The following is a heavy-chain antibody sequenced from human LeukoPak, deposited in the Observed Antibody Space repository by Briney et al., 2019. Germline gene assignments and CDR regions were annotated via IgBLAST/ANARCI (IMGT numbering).Heavy chain of an antibody. V-gene: IGHV4-59*01. CDR3: ATTSGYSNDAFDI. J-gene: IGHJ3*02. Sequence: PSETLSLTCTVSGGSISSYYWSWIRQPPGKGLEWIGYIYYSGSTNYNPSLKSRVTISVDTSKNQFSLKLSSVTAADTAVYYCATTSGYSNDAFDIWGQGTMVTVSS. CDR1: GGSISSYY. D-gene: IGHD3-3*01. CDR2: IYYSGST.